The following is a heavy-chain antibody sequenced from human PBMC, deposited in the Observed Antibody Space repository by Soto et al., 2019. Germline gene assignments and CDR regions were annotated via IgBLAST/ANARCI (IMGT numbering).Heavy chain of an antibody. Sequence: GASVKVSCKASGYSFTHYVIQWVRQAPEQGLEWMGRIIPILGIANYAQKFQGKVTITADESTSTAYMELSSLRSEDTAVYYCARDQGITTFGVYSMYYYGMDVWGQGTTVTVSS. CDR3: ARDQGITTFGVYSMYYYGMDV. CDR1: GYSFTHYV. D-gene: IGHD3-3*01. CDR2: IIPILGIA. V-gene: IGHV1-69*04. J-gene: IGHJ6*02.